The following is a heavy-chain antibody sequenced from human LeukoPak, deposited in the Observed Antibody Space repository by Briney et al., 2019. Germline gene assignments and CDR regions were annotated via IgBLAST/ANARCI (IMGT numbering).Heavy chain of an antibody. V-gene: IGHV4-4*02. CDR3: ARWVYGDYVGRFDY. CDR1: GASISSSDW. J-gene: IGHJ4*02. Sequence: NPSETLSLACVVSGASISSSDWWSWVRQSPGKGLEWIGEIYYTGSRNYNPSLKSRVAMSVDTSKNQFSLELTSVTAADTAEYYCARWVYGDYVGRFDYWGQGTLVTVSS. D-gene: IGHD4-17*01. CDR2: IYYTGSR.